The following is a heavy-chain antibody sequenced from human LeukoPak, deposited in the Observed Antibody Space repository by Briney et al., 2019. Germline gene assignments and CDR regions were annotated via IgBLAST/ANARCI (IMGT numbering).Heavy chain of an antibody. V-gene: IGHV4-39*07. CDR3: ARDRVLYYDSSGYFDY. CDR1: GVSISSSSYY. J-gene: IGHJ4*02. CDR2: IHYSGST. D-gene: IGHD3-22*01. Sequence: SETLSLTCTVSGVSISSSSYYWGWIRQPPGKGLEWIGSIHYSGSTYYNPSLKSRVTISVDTSKNQFSLKLSSVTAADTAVYYCARDRVLYYDSSGYFDYWGQGTLVTVSS.